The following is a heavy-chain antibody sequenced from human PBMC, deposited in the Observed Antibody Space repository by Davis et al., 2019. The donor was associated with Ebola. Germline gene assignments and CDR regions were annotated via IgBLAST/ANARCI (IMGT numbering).Heavy chain of an antibody. CDR3: AREGAYYDFWSAQPYYGMDV. CDR1: GYTFTSYG. V-gene: IGHV1-18*01. J-gene: IGHJ6*02. CDR2: ISAYNGNT. D-gene: IGHD3-3*01. Sequence: ASVKVSCKASGYTFTSYGISWVRQAPGQGLEWMGWISAYNGNTNYAQKLQGRVTMTTDTSTSTAYMELRSLRSDDTAVYYCAREGAYYDFWSAQPYYGMDVWGQGTTVTVSS.